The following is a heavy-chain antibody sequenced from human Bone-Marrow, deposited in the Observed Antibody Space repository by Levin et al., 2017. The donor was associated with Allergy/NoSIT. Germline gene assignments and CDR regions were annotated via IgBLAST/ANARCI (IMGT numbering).Heavy chain of an antibody. D-gene: IGHD5-12*01. V-gene: IGHV3-53*01. Sequence: GGSLRLSCAASGFSVSRSYMTWVRQAPGKGLEWVSGFYSAGSAHYADSVKGRFIISRDNSRNTVVLQMNRLRVEDTAMYYCAKSSAYDLDYWGQGTLVTVSS. J-gene: IGHJ4*02. CDR2: FYSAGSA. CDR3: AKSSAYDLDY. CDR1: GFSVSRSY.